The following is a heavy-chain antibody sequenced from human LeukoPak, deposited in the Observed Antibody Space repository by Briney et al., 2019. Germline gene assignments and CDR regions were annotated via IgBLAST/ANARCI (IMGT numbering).Heavy chain of an antibody. J-gene: IGHJ6*02. CDR2: IYTSGST. CDR3: AREVVYYDSSGYYGYYYYGMDV. CDR1: GGSISSYY. V-gene: IGHV4-4*07. D-gene: IGHD3-22*01. Sequence: PSETLSLTCTVSGGSISSYYWSWIRQRAGKGLEWIGRIYTSGSTNYNPSLKSRVTMSVDTSKNQFSLKLSSVTAADTAVYYCAREVVYYDSSGYYGYYYYGMDVWGQGTTVTVSS.